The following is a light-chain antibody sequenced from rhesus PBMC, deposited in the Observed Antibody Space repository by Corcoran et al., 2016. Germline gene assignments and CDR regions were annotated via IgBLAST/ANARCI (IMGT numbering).Light chain of an antibody. CDR3: QQHNSYPWT. CDR2: DAS. Sequence: DIQMTQSPSSLSASVGDTVTITCQASQGISNYLAWYQQKPGKAPRLLIHDASTLQSGGPSRFSGSGSGTEFTLTISSLQPEDFATYYCQQHNSYPWTFGQGTKVEIK. V-gene: IGKV1-25*01. CDR1: QGISNY. J-gene: IGKJ1*01.